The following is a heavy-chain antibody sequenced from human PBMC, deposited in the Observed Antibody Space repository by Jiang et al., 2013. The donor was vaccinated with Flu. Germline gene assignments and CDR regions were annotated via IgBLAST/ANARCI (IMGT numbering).Heavy chain of an antibody. CDR1: GFTFSSYA. CDR2: ISGGGGNT. V-gene: IGHV3-23*01. J-gene: IGHJ5*02. Sequence: GGGLLQPGGSLRLSCAASGFTFSSYAMSWVRQAPGKGLEWVSSISGGGGNTYYADSVKGRCTISRDNSNNTLYLQVNSLRAEDTAVYYCAKGGMILEWLLEGGGFDPWGQGTLVTVSS. CDR3: AKGGMILEWLLEGGGFDP. D-gene: IGHD3-3*01.